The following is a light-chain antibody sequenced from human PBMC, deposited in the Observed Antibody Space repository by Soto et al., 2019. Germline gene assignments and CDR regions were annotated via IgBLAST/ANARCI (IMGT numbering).Light chain of an antibody. CDR2: GAS. Sequence: IVLSQSPRTVSLTPGENAPLSCRASQSVSSSYLAWYHQRPGQAPRLLIYGASNRATGIPDRFSGSGSGTDFTLTISRLEPEDFAVYYCQQYGSSGTFGQGSKVDIK. J-gene: IGKJ1*01. V-gene: IGKV3-20*01. CDR3: QQYGSSGT. CDR1: QSVSSSY.